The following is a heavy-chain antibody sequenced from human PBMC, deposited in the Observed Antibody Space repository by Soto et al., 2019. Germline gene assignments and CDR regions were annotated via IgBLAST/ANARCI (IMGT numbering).Heavy chain of an antibody. CDR2: INNNVGNN. CDR1: GLTLISYC. V-gene: IGHV3-64D*06. CDR3: MKQDDYGSDHLDY. Sequence: GSLRLSCSSSGLTLISYCIHLVLQSPGKGLEYVSAINNNVGNNYYADSVKGRFTISRDNSKNTLYIQMSSLRTEDKAVYYCMKQDDYGSDHLDYSGQGTLLTVSS. D-gene: IGHD3-10*01. J-gene: IGHJ4*02.